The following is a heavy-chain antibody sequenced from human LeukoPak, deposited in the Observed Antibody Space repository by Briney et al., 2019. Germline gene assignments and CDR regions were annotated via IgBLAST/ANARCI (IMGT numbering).Heavy chain of an antibody. CDR2: IYFSGST. D-gene: IGHD3-22*01. CDR3: ALYDSSGYYVDC. Sequence: SETLSVTCTVSNGSISSYSYYWGWIRQPPGKGLEWIGNIYFSGSTYFNPSLKSRVTMSVDTSKNQFSLRLSSVTAADTAVYYCALYDSSGYYVDCWGQGSLVTLSA. J-gene: IGHJ4*02. CDR1: NGSISSYSYY. V-gene: IGHV4-39*01.